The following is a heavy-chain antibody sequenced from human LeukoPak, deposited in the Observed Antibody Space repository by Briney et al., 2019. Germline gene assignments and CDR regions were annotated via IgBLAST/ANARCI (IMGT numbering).Heavy chain of an antibody. J-gene: IGHJ4*02. Sequence: PGGSLRLSCAASGFTFSSYWMSWVRQAPGKGLEWVANIKQDGSEKYYVDSVKGRFTISRDNAKNSLYLQMNSLRAEDTAVYYCARETYYDILTGYYIFDYWGQGTLVTVSS. CDR2: IKQDGSEK. D-gene: IGHD3-9*01. CDR1: GFTFSSYW. CDR3: ARETYYDILTGYYIFDY. V-gene: IGHV3-7*01.